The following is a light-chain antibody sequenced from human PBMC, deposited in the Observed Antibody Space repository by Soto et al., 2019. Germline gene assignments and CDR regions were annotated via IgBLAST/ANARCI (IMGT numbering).Light chain of an antibody. CDR3: SSYTIHSSHV. CDR1: ISDVGVYDF. CDR2: EVT. V-gene: IGLV2-14*01. Sequence: QSVLTQPASLSGSPGQSITISCTVTISDVGVYDFVSWYRHYPGQAPKILIYEVTHRHSGVPDRFSGSKSGNTASLTISGLQADDEADYYCSSYTIHSSHVCGPGTKVTVL. J-gene: IGLJ1*01.